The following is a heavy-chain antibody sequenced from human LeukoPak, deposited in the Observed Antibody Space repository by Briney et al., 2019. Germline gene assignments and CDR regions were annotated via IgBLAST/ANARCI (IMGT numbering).Heavy chain of an antibody. J-gene: IGHJ4*02. CDR3: AKDNVPYYYGSGSYYPPSFFDY. CDR2: ISGSGGST. Sequence: PGGSLRLSCAASGFTFSSYGMSWVRQAPGKGLEWVSAISGSGGSTYYADSVKGRFTISRDNSKNTLYLQMNSLRAEDTAVYYCAKDNVPYYYGSGSYYPPSFFDYWGQGTLVTVSS. V-gene: IGHV3-23*01. CDR1: GFTFSSYG. D-gene: IGHD3-10*01.